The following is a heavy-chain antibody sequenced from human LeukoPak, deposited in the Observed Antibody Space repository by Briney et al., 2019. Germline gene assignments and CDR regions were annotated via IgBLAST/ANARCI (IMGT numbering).Heavy chain of an antibody. CDR3: ARDLDDLPESY. CDR1: GFTFDDYA. V-gene: IGHV3-9*01. D-gene: IGHD1-14*01. J-gene: IGHJ4*02. CDR2: ISWSSSNI. Sequence: PGGSLRLSCVASGFTFDDYAMHWVRQAPGKGLEWVSGISWSSSNIGYADSVKGRFTISRDNAKNSLYLQMNSLRAEDTAVYYCARDLDDLPESYWGQGTLVTVSS.